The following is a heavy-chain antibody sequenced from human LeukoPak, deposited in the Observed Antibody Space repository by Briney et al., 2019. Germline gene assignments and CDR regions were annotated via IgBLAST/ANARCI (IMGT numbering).Heavy chain of an antibody. Sequence: GGSLRLSCAASGFTFSSYSMNWVRQAPGKGLEWVSSISSSSSYIYYADSVKGRFTISRDNAKNSLYLQMNSLRAEDTAVYYCARVRELEVPAAALIYMDVWGKGTTVTVSS. CDR2: ISSSSSYI. J-gene: IGHJ6*03. CDR1: GFTFSSYS. V-gene: IGHV3-21*01. D-gene: IGHD2-2*01. CDR3: ARVRELEVPAAALIYMDV.